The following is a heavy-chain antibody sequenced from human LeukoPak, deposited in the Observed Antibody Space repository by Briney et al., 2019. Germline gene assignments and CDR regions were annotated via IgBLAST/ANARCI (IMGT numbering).Heavy chain of an antibody. V-gene: IGHV4-59*03. CDR3: ANSRWHNAFDI. CDR2: IYYSGST. D-gene: IGHD6-13*01. Sequence: PSETLSLTCTVSGGSISSYYWNWIRQPPGKGLEWIGYIYYSGSTNYNPSLKSRVTISVDTSKNQFSLKLSSVTAADTAVYYCANSRWHNAFDIWGQGTMVTVSS. CDR1: GGSISSYY. J-gene: IGHJ3*02.